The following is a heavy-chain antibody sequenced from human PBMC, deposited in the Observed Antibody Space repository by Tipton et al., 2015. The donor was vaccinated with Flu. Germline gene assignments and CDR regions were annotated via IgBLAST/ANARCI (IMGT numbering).Heavy chain of an antibody. J-gene: IGHJ4*02. V-gene: IGHV3-74*01. Sequence: GSLRLSCAASGFTFSNYWMHWVRQTPGKGLVWVSLVNSDGSSTTYADSVRGRFTISRDNAKSTLYLQMNSLRAEDTAVYYCAFPGSPHDSSGSFDFWGQGTLVTVSS. CDR1: GFTFSNYW. D-gene: IGHD3-22*01. CDR3: AFPGSPHDSSGSFDF. CDR2: VNSDGSST.